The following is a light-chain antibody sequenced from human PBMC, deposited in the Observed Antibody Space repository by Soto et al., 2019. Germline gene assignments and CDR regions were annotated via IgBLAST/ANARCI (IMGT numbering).Light chain of an antibody. Sequence: DIQMTQSPSSLSASVGDRVTITCRASQGISNYLAWYQQIQGKVPKLLISAASTLQSGVPSRFSGSRSGPDSTLTISSLPPEDVATYCCQKYTTVPTFGRGTKVEIK. CDR1: QGISNY. CDR2: AAS. CDR3: QKYTTVPT. J-gene: IGKJ4*01. V-gene: IGKV1-27*01.